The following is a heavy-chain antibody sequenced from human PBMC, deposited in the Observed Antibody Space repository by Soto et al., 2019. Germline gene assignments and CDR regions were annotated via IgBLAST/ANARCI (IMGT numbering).Heavy chain of an antibody. Sequence: SVKVSCKASGGTFSSYAISWVRQAPGQGLEWMGGIIPIFGTANYAQKFQGRVTITADESTSTAYMELSSLRSEDTAVYYCAISPYSSSWYGVYWGQGTPVTVSS. D-gene: IGHD6-13*01. V-gene: IGHV1-69*13. J-gene: IGHJ4*02. CDR3: AISPYSSSWYGVY. CDR1: GGTFSSYA. CDR2: IIPIFGTA.